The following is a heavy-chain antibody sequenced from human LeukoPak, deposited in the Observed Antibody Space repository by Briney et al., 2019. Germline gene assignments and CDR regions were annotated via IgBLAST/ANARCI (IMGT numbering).Heavy chain of an antibody. CDR3: ARGASSSSAYGYYYYHLDV. J-gene: IGHJ6*03. D-gene: IGHD6-6*01. V-gene: IGHV4-61*02. CDR2: IYTSGTT. CDR1: GGSISSGSYY. Sequence: PSETLSLTCTVSGGSISSGSYYWSWIRQPAGKGLEWIGRIYTSGTTNYNPSLKSRVTISVDTSKNQFSLKLSSVTAADTAVYYCARGASSSSAYGYYYYHLDVWGKGTTVTVSS.